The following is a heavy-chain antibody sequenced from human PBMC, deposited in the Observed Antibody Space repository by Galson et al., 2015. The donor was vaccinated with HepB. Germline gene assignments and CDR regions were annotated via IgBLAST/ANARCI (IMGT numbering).Heavy chain of an antibody. CDR3: AHSRLIDSSGWYDY. V-gene: IGHV2-5*01. J-gene: IGHJ4*02. CDR2: IYWHNDK. D-gene: IGHD6-19*01. Sequence: PALVKPTQTLTLTCTFSGFSLSTSAVGVGWIRQPPGKALEWFALIYWHNDKRYSPSLKSRLTITKDTSKNQVVLTMTNMDPVDTATYFCAHSRLIDSSGWYDYWGQGTLVTVSS. CDR1: GFSLSTSAVG.